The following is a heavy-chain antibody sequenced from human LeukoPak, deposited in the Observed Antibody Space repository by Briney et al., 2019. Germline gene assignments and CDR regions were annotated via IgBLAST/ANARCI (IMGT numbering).Heavy chain of an antibody. D-gene: IGHD3-10*01. CDR1: GFTFSDYY. CDR2: ISSSSSYT. CDR3: ASITMVRGVPGGMDV. V-gene: IGHV3-11*03. Sequence: PGGSLRLSCAASGFTFSDYYMSWVRQAPGKGLEWVSYISSSSSYTNYADSVKGRFTISRDNAKNSLYLQMNSLRAEDTAVYYCASITMVRGVPGGMDVWGHGATVTVAS. J-gene: IGHJ6*02.